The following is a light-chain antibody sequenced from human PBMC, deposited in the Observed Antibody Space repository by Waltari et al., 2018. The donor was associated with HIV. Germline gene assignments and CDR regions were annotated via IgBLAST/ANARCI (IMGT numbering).Light chain of an antibody. Sequence: SFELTQPSSVSVSPGHTASITCPGHQLGDKYSCWYQQRPGQSPLLVIYQDNKRPSGIPERFSGSNSGDTATLTISGTQAVDEADYYCQAWDSSRPVFGGGTKLTVL. V-gene: IGLV3-1*01. CDR1: QLGDKY. CDR2: QDN. CDR3: QAWDSSRPV. J-gene: IGLJ2*01.